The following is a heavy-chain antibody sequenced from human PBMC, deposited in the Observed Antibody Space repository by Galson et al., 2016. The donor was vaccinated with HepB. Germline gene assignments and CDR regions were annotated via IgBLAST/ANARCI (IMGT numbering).Heavy chain of an antibody. Sequence: SLRLSCAASGFTFHTYTLAWVRQAPGKGLEWVSSITTGSTYIHYADSVRGRFTISRDDAKNSVHLQMNSLRGEDTAVYSCARVLIPIAAGGSGLDPWGPGTLVVVSS. CDR2: ITTGSTYI. V-gene: IGHV3-21*01. CDR1: GFTFHTYT. CDR3: ARVLIPIAAGGSGLDP. D-gene: IGHD6-13*01. J-gene: IGHJ5*02.